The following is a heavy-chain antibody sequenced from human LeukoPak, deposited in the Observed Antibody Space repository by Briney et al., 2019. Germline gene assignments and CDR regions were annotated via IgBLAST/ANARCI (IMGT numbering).Heavy chain of an antibody. CDR3: ARDKYYGSGRDSWVYYGMDV. CDR1: GFTVSGNY. J-gene: IGHJ6*02. Sequence: GGSLRLSCAASGFTVSGNYMSWVRQAPGKGLEWVSVIFSGGATYHADSVKGRFTISRDNSKNTLYLQMNSLRAEDTAVYYCARDKYYGSGRDSWVYYGMDVWGQGTTVTVSS. V-gene: IGHV3-53*01. CDR2: IFSGGAT. D-gene: IGHD3-10*01.